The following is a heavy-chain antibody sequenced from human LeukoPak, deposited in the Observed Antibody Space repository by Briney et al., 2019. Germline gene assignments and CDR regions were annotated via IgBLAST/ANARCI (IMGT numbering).Heavy chain of an antibody. J-gene: IGHJ3*01. CDR2: ISASSNYK. CDR1: EFTFSTYT. CDR3: AKVLWFGVSAPQAFDF. D-gene: IGHD3-10*01. V-gene: IGHV3-23*01. Sequence: PGGSLRLSCAASEFTFSTYTVGWVRQAPGKGLEWVSQISASSNYKYYADAVRDRFTISRDNSRNMLFLQMNSLRADDTAVYYCAKVLWFGVSAPQAFDFWGQGTMVTVSS.